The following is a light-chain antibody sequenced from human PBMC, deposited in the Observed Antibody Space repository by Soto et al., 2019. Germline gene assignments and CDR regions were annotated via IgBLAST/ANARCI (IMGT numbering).Light chain of an antibody. CDR1: QSISSSP. CDR3: HYGTSPPWT. J-gene: IGKJ1*01. V-gene: IGKV3-20*01. Sequence: EIVSTQSPGTLSLSPGERATLSCRASQSISSSPLAWYQQKPGQAPRLLICGAFTRATGIPDRFSGSGSGTDFTLSISSLEPEDFAVYFCHYGTSPPWTFGLGTKVDIK. CDR2: GAF.